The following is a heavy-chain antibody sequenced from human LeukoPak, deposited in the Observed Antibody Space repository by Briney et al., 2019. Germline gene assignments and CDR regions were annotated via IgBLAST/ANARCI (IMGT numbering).Heavy chain of an antibody. J-gene: IGHJ6*03. CDR2: IKSKFDGGAI. CDR1: GFIFDNLW. Sequence: GGSLRLSCAASGFIFDNLWMTWVRQTPGRGLEWVGRIKSKFDGGAIDYAAPVKTRFIISRDDSRNMLYLQMNSLRIEDTAIYYCTTDPPRTEGRCMAVWGKGTTVTVSS. V-gene: IGHV3-15*01. CDR3: TTDPPRTEGRCMAV. D-gene: IGHD1-1*01.